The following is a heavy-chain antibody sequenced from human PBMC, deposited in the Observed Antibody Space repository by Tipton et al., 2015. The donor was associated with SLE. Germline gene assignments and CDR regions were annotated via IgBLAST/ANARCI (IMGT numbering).Heavy chain of an antibody. CDR2: FYFSGSS. CDR3: ARDPPDLSSGWGSSYTFDV. Sequence: TLSLTCSVSGGSIRSSSYYWSWIRQSPGKGLEWIGFFYFSGSSQYNPSLKSRVAISADTSNNQFSLKLNSVTAADTAVYFCARDPPDLSSGWGSSYTFDVWGHGTMVAVSS. D-gene: IGHD6-19*01. J-gene: IGHJ3*01. V-gene: IGHV4-61*05. CDR1: GGSIRSSSYY.